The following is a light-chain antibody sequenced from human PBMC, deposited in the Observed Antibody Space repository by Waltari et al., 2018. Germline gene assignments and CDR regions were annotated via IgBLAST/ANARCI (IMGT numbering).Light chain of an antibody. CDR2: DAS. Sequence: EIVLTQSPATLSLSPGEGATLPCRASQSVSSYLAWYQQKPGQAPRLLIYDASNRATGIPARFSGSGSGTDVTLTIGSLEPEDFAVYYCQQRSDWPLTFGGGTKVEIK. V-gene: IGKV3-11*01. CDR1: QSVSSY. J-gene: IGKJ4*01. CDR3: QQRSDWPLT.